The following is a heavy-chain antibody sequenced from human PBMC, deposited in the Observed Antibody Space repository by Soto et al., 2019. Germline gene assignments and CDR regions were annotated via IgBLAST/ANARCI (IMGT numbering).Heavy chain of an antibody. CDR2: IYSGGST. CDR3: ARDRVESGYPEYFQH. J-gene: IGHJ1*01. Sequence: EVQLVESGGGLIQPGGSLRLSCAASGFTVSSNYMSWVRQAPGKGLEWVSVIYSGGSTYYADSVKGRFTISRDNSKNTLYLQMHSLRAEDTDVYYCARDRVESGYPEYFQHWGQGTLVTVSS. CDR1: GFTVSSNY. D-gene: IGHD3-22*01. V-gene: IGHV3-53*01.